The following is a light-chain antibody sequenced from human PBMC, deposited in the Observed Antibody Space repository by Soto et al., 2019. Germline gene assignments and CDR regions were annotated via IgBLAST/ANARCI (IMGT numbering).Light chain of an antibody. CDR2: EVS. Sequence: QSVLTQPASVSGSPGHSITISCTGTSSDVGSYNLVSWYQQHPGKAPKLMIYEVSKRPSEVSNRLSGSKSGNTASLTISGLQAEDEADYYCCSYAGSRVFGTETKVTVL. J-gene: IGLJ1*01. V-gene: IGLV2-23*02. CDR1: SSDVGSYNL. CDR3: CSYAGSRV.